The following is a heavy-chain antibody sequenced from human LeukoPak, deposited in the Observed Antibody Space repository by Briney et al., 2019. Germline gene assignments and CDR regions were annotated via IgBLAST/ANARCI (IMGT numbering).Heavy chain of an antibody. Sequence: PGGSLRLSCAASGFTFSDHAMSWVRQAPAKGLEWVSSINGNGGGSYYIDSVKGRFTISRDNAKNTLYLQVNSLRAEDTAIYYCVRPDIVTVPLGCWGQGTLVTVSS. CDR2: INGNGGGS. CDR1: GFTFSDHA. V-gene: IGHV3-23*01. D-gene: IGHD2-2*01. CDR3: VRPDIVTVPLGC. J-gene: IGHJ4*02.